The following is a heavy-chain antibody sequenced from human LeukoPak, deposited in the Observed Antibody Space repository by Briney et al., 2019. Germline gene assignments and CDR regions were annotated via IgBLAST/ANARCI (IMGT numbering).Heavy chain of an antibody. CDR3: ARAGSSGWYSSY. CDR2: IIPILGIA. J-gene: IGHJ4*02. D-gene: IGHD6-19*01. Sequence: GASVKVSCKASGGTFSSYAISWVRQAPGQGLEWMGRIIPILGIANYAQKFQGRVTITADKSTSTAYMELSSLRSEDTAVYYCARAGSSGWYSSYWGQGTLVTVSS. CDR1: GGTFSSYA. V-gene: IGHV1-69*04.